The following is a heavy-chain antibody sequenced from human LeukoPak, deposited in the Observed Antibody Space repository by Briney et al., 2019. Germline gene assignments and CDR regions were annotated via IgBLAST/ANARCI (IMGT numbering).Heavy chain of an antibody. V-gene: IGHV1-8*03. J-gene: IGHJ4*02. CDR1: GYNFTNYD. Sequence: ASVKVSCKASGYNFTNYDIDWVRQATGQGLEWMAWMSPNSGNTGSAQKFQGRVTITRDTSASTAYMELSSLRSEDTAVYYCARDGRKDYDILTGTSQDDYWGQGTLVTVSS. CDR2: MSPNSGNT. CDR3: ARDGRKDYDILTGTSQDDY. D-gene: IGHD3-9*01.